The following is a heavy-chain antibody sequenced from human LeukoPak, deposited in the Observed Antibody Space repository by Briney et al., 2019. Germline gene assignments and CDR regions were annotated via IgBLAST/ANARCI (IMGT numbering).Heavy chain of an antibody. CDR2: MNPNSGNT. Sequence: ASVKVSCKASGYTFTSYDINWVRQATGQGLEWMGWMNPNSGNTGYAQKFQGRVTMTRDTSIGTAYMELSRLRSDDTAVYYCAREVDGSGSLPPNYWGQGTLVTVSS. J-gene: IGHJ4*02. D-gene: IGHD3-10*01. CDR3: AREVDGSGSLPPNY. CDR1: GYTFTSYD. V-gene: IGHV1-8*01.